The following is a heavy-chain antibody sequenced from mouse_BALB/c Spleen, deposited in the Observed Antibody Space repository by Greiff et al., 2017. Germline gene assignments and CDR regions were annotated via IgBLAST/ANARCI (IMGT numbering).Heavy chain of an antibody. CDR3: ARDREGQLGLPWFAY. V-gene: IGHV2-6-7*01. J-gene: IGHJ3*01. CDR1: GFSLTGYG. CDR2: IWGDGST. Sequence: QVQLQQSGPGLVAPSQSLSITCTVSGFSLTGYGVNWVRQPPGKGLEWLGMIWGDGSTDYNSALKSRLSISKDNSKSQVFLKMNSLQTDDTARYYCARDREGQLGLPWFAYWGQGTLVTVSA. D-gene: IGHD3-2*01.